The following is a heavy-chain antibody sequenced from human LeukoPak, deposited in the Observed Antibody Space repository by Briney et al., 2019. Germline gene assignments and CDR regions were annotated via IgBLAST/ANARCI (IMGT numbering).Heavy chain of an antibody. D-gene: IGHD6-13*01. CDR2: IGSSSSYI. CDR1: GFTFSSYS. Sequence: KPGGSLRLSCAASGFTFSSYSMNWVRQAPGKGLEWVSSIGSSSSYIYYADSVKGRFTISRDNAKNSLYLQMNSLRAEDTAVYYCAREEQQLVYDYWGQGTLVTVSS. V-gene: IGHV3-21*01. J-gene: IGHJ4*02. CDR3: AREEQQLVYDY.